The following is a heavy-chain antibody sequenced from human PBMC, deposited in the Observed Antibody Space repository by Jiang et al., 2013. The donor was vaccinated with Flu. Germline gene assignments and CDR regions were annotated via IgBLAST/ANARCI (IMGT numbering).Heavy chain of an antibody. CDR3: AKEGRYCSSLSCYLDY. Sequence: VQLVESGGGLVQPGGSLRLSCVASGFTFSNYDIHWVRQAPGKGLEWVSIISGSDGRTYYADSVKGRFTISRDNSKNTLNLQMNSLRAEDTAVYYCAKEGRYCSSLSCYLDYWGQGTPVTVSS. V-gene: IGHV3-23*04. CDR2: ISGSDGRT. CDR1: GFTFSNYD. J-gene: IGHJ4*02. D-gene: IGHD2-2*01.